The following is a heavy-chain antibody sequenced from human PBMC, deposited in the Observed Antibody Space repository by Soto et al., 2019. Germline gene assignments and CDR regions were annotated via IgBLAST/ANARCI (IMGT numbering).Heavy chain of an antibody. CDR2: IWYDGSNK. Sequence: GGSLRLSCAASGFTFSSYGMHWVRQAPGKGLERVAVIWYDGSNKYYADSVKGRFTISRDNSKNTLYLQMNSLRAEDTAVYYCARGDRLGSSWYRSYYYYGMDVWGQGTTVTVSS. J-gene: IGHJ6*02. V-gene: IGHV3-33*01. CDR3: ARGDRLGSSWYRSYYYYGMDV. CDR1: GFTFSSYG. D-gene: IGHD6-13*01.